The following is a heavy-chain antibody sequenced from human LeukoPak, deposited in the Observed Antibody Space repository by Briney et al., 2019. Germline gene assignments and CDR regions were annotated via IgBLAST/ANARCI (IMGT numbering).Heavy chain of an antibody. D-gene: IGHD1-26*01. CDR2: ISSSSSTI. V-gene: IGHV3-48*04. J-gene: IGHJ4*02. Sequence: GGSLRLSCAASGFTFSSYSMNWVRQAPGKGLEWVSYISSSSSTIYYADSVKGRFTISRYNAKNSLYLQMNSLRAEDTAVYYCARDKEMGAPAMDYWGQGTLVTVSS. CDR3: ARDKEMGAPAMDY. CDR1: GFTFSSYS.